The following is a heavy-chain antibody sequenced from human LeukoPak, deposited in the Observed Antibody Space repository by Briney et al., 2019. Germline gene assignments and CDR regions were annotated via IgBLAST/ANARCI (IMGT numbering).Heavy chain of an antibody. V-gene: IGHV3-7*01. D-gene: IGHD4-23*01. J-gene: IGHJ4*02. CDR1: GFTFSSYW. CDR2: IKQDGSEK. CDR3: ARDLYGGPFDY. Sequence: GGSLRLSCAASGFTFSSYWMSWVRQAPGKGLEWVANIKQDGSEKYYVDSVKGRLTISRDNAKNSLYLQMNSLRAEDTAVYYCARDLYGGPFDYWGQGTLVTVSS.